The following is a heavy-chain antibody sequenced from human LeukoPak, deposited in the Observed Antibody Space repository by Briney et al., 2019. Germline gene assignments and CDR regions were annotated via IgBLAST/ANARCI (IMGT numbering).Heavy chain of an antibody. Sequence: GGTLRISCAGSGCTLSSDWMHWFRQVPGKGLVWVARISRESDGSGTNYADSVKGRFSISRDRATNTVHLQMNSLRAEDTAVYYCAKDTLASSFDHWGQGTLVTVSS. CDR1: GCTLSSDW. V-gene: IGHV3-74*01. J-gene: IGHJ4*02. CDR2: ISRESDGSGT. D-gene: IGHD1-1*01. CDR3: AKDTLASSFDH.